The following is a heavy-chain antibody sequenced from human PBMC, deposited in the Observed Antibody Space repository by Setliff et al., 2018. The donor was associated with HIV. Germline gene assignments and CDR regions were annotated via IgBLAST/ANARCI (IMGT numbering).Heavy chain of an antibody. D-gene: IGHD6-13*01. CDR1: GYTFTGYY. V-gene: IGHV1-2*02. J-gene: IGHJ3*01. CDR3: ARGSGYTRSWVPGGS. CDR2: INPNSGGT. Sequence: ASVKVSCKASGYTFTGYYMHWVRQAPGQGLEWMGWINPNSGGTNYAQKFQGRVTMTRDTSISTAYMELSGVKSDDTAVYYCARGSGYTRSWVPGGSWGQGTMVTVSS.